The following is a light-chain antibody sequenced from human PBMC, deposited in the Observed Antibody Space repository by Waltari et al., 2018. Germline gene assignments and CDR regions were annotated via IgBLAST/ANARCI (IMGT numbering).Light chain of an antibody. CDR2: ATS. CDR1: QDITNY. CDR3: QQYDSLPLT. V-gene: IGKV1-33*01. Sequence: DVQMTQSPSSLSASIGDRVTITCQASQDITNYLNWYQQKPGKAPNLLIFATSHLESGVPLKVRGSGSGTIFTFTLSRLQPEDIATYYCQQYDSLPLTFGPGTTVDV. J-gene: IGKJ3*01.